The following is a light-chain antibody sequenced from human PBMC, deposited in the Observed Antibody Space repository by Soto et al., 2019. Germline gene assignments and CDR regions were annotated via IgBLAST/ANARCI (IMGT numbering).Light chain of an antibody. CDR3: QQYNYWPSRT. CDR2: DAS. V-gene: IGKV3-15*01. CDR1: QTIDNT. J-gene: IGKJ1*01. Sequence: EIVMTQSPATLSLSPGERATLSCRASQTIDNTLAWYQRKPGQAPRLLIYDASTRATGVPARFSGSGSGTEFTLTISSLQSEDFAVYYCQQYNYWPSRTFGQGTRWIS.